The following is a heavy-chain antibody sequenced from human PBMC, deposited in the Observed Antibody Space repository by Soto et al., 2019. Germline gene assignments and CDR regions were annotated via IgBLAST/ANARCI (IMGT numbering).Heavy chain of an antibody. CDR2: INAGNGNT. CDR3: ARDNVVGWQNYYYYYGMDV. V-gene: IGHV1-3*01. J-gene: IGHJ6*02. Sequence: ASVKVSCKASGYTFTSYAMHWVRQAPGQRLEWMGWINAGNGNTKYSQKFQGRVTITRDTSASTAYMELSSLRSEDTAVYYCARDNVVGWQNYYYYYGMDVWGQGTTVTVSS. D-gene: IGHD6-19*01. CDR1: GYTFTSYA.